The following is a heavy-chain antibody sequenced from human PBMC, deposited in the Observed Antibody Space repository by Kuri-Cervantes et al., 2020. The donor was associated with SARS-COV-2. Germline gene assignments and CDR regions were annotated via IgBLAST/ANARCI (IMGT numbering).Heavy chain of an antibody. CDR3: AKEYSSGWHDAFDI. Sequence: GGSLRLSCAASGFTVSSNYMSWVRQAPGKGLEWVSVIYSGGSTYYADSVKGRFTISRDNSKNTLYLQMNSLRAEDTAVYYCAKEYSSGWHDAFDIWGQGTMVT. J-gene: IGHJ3*02. CDR1: GFTVSSNY. CDR2: IYSGGST. V-gene: IGHV3-53*05. D-gene: IGHD6-19*01.